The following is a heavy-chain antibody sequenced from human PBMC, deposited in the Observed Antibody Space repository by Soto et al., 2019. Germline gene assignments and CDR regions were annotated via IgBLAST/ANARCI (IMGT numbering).Heavy chain of an antibody. Sequence: GGSLRLSCAASGFTFSSYSMNWVRQAPGKGLEWVSYISSSGSTIYYADSVKGRFTISRDNAKNSLYLQMNSLRAEDTAVYYCARRRVIAAAVRFDYWGQGTLVTVSS. CDR3: ARRRVIAAAVRFDY. V-gene: IGHV3-48*04. J-gene: IGHJ4*02. CDR2: ISSSGSTI. CDR1: GFTFSSYS. D-gene: IGHD6-13*01.